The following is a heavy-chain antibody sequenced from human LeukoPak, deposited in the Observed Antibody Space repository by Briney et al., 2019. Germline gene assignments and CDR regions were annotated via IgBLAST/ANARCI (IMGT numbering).Heavy chain of an antibody. V-gene: IGHV3-23*01. CDR3: ARLSGGGYGPFDN. Sequence: GGSLRLSCVASGFTLSSYVMSWVRQAPGKGLKWVSAISDAGGSTNYADSVRDRFTISRDNSKNTLYLQMSSLRAEDTAVYFCARLSGGGYGPFDNWGQGTLVTVSS. CDR1: GFTLSSYV. CDR2: ISDAGGST. J-gene: IGHJ4*02. D-gene: IGHD5-12*01.